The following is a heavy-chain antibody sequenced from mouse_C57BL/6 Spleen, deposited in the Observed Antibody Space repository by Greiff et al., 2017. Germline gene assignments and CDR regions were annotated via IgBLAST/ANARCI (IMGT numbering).Heavy chain of an antibody. J-gene: IGHJ4*01. CDR2: IYPGDGDT. CDR3: ARMGTTPQVAMDY. CDR1: GYAFSSSW. D-gene: IGHD2-2*01. V-gene: IGHV1-82*01. Sequence: QVQLKQSGPELVKPGASVKISCKASGYAFSSSWMNWVKQRPGKGLEWIGRIYPGDGDTNYNGKFKGKATLTSDKSSSTAYMQLSSLTSEDSAVYFCARMGTTPQVAMDYWGQGTSVTVSS.